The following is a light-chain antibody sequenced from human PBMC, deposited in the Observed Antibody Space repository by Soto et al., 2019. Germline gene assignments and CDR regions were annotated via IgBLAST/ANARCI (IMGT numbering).Light chain of an antibody. Sequence: DIQMTQSPSSLSASVGDRVTITCRASQGISSWLAWYQQKPEKAPKSLIYAASSLQSGVPSRFSGSGAGTEFTLTISSLQPDDFATYYCQHYYGFSRTFGQGTKVDIK. V-gene: IGKV1D-16*01. CDR2: AAS. CDR1: QGISSW. CDR3: QHYYGFSRT. J-gene: IGKJ1*01.